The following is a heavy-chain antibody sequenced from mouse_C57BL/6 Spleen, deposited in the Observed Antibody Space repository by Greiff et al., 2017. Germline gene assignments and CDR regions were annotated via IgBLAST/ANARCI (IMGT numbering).Heavy chain of an antibody. J-gene: IGHJ3*01. Sequence: EVQGVESGGGLVKPGGSLKLSCAASGFTFSSYTMSWVRQTPEKRLEWVATISGCGGNTYYPDSVKGRFTISRDNAKNTLYLQMSSLRSEDTALXYSARENPISYEYGGSNCAFAYWGQGTLVTVSA. V-gene: IGHV5-9*01. D-gene: IGHD2-4*01. CDR1: GFTFSSYT. CDR3: ARENPISYEYGGSNCAFAY. CDR2: ISGCGGNT.